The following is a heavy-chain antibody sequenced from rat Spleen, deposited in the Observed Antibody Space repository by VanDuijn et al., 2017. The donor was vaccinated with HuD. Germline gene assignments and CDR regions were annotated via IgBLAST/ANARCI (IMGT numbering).Heavy chain of an antibody. D-gene: IGHD4-3*01. J-gene: IGHJ2*01. V-gene: IGHV5-29*01. CDR2: ISYDGSST. Sequence: EVQLVETGGGLVQPGKSLKLSCVASGFTFSRYWMYWVRQAPTKGLEWVATISYDGSSTYYRDSVKGRFTISRDNAKSTLYLQMDSLRSEDTATYYCARHNSGYFDYWGQGVMVTVSS. CDR1: GFTFSRYW. CDR3: ARHNSGYFDY.